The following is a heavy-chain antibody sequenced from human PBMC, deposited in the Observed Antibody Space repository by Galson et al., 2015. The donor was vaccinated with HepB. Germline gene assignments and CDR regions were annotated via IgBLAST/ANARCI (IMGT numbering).Heavy chain of an antibody. Sequence: SVKVSCKASGYTFTSYGISWVRQAPGQGLEWMGWISAYNGNTNYAQKLQGRVTMTTDTSTSTAYMELRSLRSDDTAVYYCARVYYDFWSGYSYYFDYWGQGTLVTVSS. CDR3: ARVYYDFWSGYSYYFDY. V-gene: IGHV1-18*01. CDR1: GYTFTSYG. D-gene: IGHD3-3*01. J-gene: IGHJ4*02. CDR2: ISAYNGNT.